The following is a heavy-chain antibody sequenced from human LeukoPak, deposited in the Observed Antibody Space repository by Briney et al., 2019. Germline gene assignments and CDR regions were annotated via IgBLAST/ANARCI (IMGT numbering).Heavy chain of an antibody. J-gene: IGHJ5*02. Sequence: GGSLRLSCAASGFTFSSYAMSWVRLAPGKGLEWVSAISGSGGSTYYADSVKGRFTISRDNSKNTLYLQMNSLRAEDTAVYYCAKLSTKYCSGGSCYSRFGWFDPWGQGTLVTVSS. CDR3: AKLSTKYCSGGSCYSRFGWFDP. CDR2: ISGSGGST. D-gene: IGHD2-15*01. CDR1: GFTFSSYA. V-gene: IGHV3-23*01.